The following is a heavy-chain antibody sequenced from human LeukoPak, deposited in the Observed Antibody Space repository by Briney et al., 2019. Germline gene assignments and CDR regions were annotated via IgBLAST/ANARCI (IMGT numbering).Heavy chain of an antibody. D-gene: IGHD3-10*01. CDR2: INPSGGST. Sequence: GASVKVSCKASGYTFTSYYMHWVRQAPGQGLEWMGIINPSGGSTSYAQKFQGRVTMTRDTSTSTVYMELSSLRSEDMAVYYCARDPYYYGSGSGNDAFDIWGQRTMGTVSS. J-gene: IGHJ3*02. V-gene: IGHV1-46*01. CDR1: GYTFTSYY. CDR3: ARDPYYYGSGSGNDAFDI.